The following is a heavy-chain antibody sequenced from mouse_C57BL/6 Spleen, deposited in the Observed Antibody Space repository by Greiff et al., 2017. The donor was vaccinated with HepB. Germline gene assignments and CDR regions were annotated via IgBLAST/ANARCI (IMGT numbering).Heavy chain of an antibody. Sequence: VQLQQPGAELVMPGASVKLSCKASGYTFTRYWMHWVKQRPGQGLEWIGEIDPSDSYTNYNQKFKGKSTLTVDKSSSTSYMQLSSLTSEDSAVYYRARGYDDEGYFDYWGQGTTLTVSS. CDR2: IDPSDSYT. V-gene: IGHV1-69*01. D-gene: IGHD2-4*01. CDR1: GYTFTRYW. J-gene: IGHJ2*01. CDR3: ARGYDDEGYFDY.